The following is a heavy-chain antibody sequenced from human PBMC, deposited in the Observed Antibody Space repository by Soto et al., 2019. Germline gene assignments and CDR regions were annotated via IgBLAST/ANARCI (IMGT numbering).Heavy chain of an antibody. V-gene: IGHV3-21*01. CDR1: GFTFSSYS. J-gene: IGHJ4*02. CDR2: ISSSSSYI. CDR3: ARDPHTSYFDY. D-gene: IGHD2-2*01. Sequence: GGYLRLSCAASGFTFSSYSMNWVRQAPGKGLEWVSSISSSSSYIYYADSVKGRFTISRDNAKNSLYLQMNSLRAEDTAVYYCARDPHTSYFDYWGQGTLVTVSS.